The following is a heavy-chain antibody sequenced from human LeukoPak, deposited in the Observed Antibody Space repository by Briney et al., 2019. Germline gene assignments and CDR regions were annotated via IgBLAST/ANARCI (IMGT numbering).Heavy chain of an antibody. CDR2: IGGVGDRT. V-gene: IGHV3-23*01. D-gene: IGHD3-10*01. Sequence: PGGSLRFSCAASGFTFNPYAMSWVRQAPGKGLEWVASIGGVGDRTYYADSVKGRFTISRDNSKNTLYLQMNSLRAGDTAVYLCAKITMAMGKAFDSWGQGTLVTVSS. CDR3: AKITMAMGKAFDS. CDR1: GFTFNPYA. J-gene: IGHJ4*02.